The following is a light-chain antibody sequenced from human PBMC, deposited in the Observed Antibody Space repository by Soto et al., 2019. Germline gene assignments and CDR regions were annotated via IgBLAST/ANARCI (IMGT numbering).Light chain of an antibody. CDR3: QQYGSSPSMYT. V-gene: IGKV3-20*01. CDR1: QSVSSSD. CDR2: GAS. Sequence: EIVLTQSPGTLSLSPGERATLSCRASQSVSSSDLAWYQQKPGQAPRLLIYGASSRATGIPDRFSGSGSGTDITLTTSRLEPEDFAVYYCQQYGSSPSMYTSGQGTKLEIK. J-gene: IGKJ2*01.